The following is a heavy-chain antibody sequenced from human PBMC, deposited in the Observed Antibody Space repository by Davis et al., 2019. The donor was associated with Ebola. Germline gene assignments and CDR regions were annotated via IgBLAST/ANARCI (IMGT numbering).Heavy chain of an antibody. CDR3: AKAVAGTNYYYGMDV. D-gene: IGHD6-19*01. CDR2: ISSSGSTI. J-gene: IGHJ6*02. CDR1: GFTVSSNY. Sequence: PGGSLRLSCAASGFTVSSNYMSWIRQAPGKGLEWVSYISSSGSTIYYADSVKGRFTISRDNAKNSLYLQMNSLRAEDTAVYYCAKAVAGTNYYYGMDVWGQGTTVTVSS. V-gene: IGHV3-11*01.